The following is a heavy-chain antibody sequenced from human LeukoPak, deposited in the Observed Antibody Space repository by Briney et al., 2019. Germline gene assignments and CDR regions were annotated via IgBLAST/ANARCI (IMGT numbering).Heavy chain of an antibody. D-gene: IGHD3-10*01. CDR3: ARRSDSGSDDGEDYFDF. V-gene: IGHV4-39*01. Sequence: SETLSLTCSVSAGSIFSTTFYWGWVRQPPGKGLEWIGSMYYDGSTYYNPSLKSRVNISVDTSNNQFSLKLTSVTAADTAVYFCARRSDSGSDDGEDYFDFWGQGTLVTVSS. J-gene: IGHJ4*02. CDR1: AGSIFSTTFY. CDR2: MYYDGST.